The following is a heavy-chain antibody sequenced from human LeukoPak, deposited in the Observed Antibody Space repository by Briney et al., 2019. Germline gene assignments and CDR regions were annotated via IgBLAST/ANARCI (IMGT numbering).Heavy chain of an antibody. CDR3: ARIDAFDI. J-gene: IGHJ3*02. Sequence: GGSLRLSCAASGFTFSNYNMNWVRQAPGKGLEWVSYISSRGSYTYYADSVKGRFTISRDNAKNSLYLQMNSLRAEDTAVYYCARIDAFDIWGQGAMVTVSS. CDR1: GFTFSNYN. CDR2: ISSRGSYT. V-gene: IGHV3-21*06.